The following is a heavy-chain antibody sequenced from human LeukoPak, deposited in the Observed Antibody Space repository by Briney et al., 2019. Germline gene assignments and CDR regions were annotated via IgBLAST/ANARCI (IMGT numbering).Heavy chain of an antibody. D-gene: IGHD6-6*01. CDR2: INHSGST. CDR1: GGSFSGYY. V-gene: IGHV4-34*01. CDR3: AKTPTALVRGGYYFDN. J-gene: IGHJ4*02. Sequence: SEALSLTCAVYGGSFSGYYWSWIRQPPGKGLEWIGEINHSGSTDYNPSLKSRVTISVDTSKNQFSLKLSSVTAADTAVYYCAKTPTALVRGGYYFDNWGQGTLVTVSS.